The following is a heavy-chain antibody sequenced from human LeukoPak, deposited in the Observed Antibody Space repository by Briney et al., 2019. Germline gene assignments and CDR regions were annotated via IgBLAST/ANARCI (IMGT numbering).Heavy chain of an antibody. V-gene: IGHV4-30-4*08. CDR1: GGSISSGDYY. CDR2: IYYSGST. CDR3: ARENYDILTGTN. J-gene: IGHJ4*02. D-gene: IGHD3-9*01. Sequence: SQTLSLTCTVSGGSISSGDYYWSWIRQLPGKGLEWIGYIYYSGSTYCNPSLKSRVTISVDTSKNQFSLKLSSVTAADTAVYYCARENYDILTGTNWGQGTLVTVSS.